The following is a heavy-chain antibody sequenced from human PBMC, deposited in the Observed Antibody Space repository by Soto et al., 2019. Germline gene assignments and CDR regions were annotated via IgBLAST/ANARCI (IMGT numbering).Heavy chain of an antibody. CDR3: AREYGSGSYYYYYYGMDV. CDR2: INAGNGNT. CDR1: GYTFTSYA. J-gene: IGHJ6*02. D-gene: IGHD3-10*01. V-gene: IGHV1-3*01. Sequence: QVQLVQSGAEVKKPGASVKVSCKASGYTFTSYAMHWVRQAPGQRLEWMGWINAGNGNTKYSQKFQGRVTITRDTSASTAYMELSSLRSEDTAVYYCAREYGSGSYYYYYYGMDVWGQGTTVTVSS.